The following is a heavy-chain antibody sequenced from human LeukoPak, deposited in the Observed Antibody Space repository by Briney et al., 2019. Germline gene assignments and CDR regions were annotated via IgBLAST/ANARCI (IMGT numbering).Heavy chain of an antibody. CDR3: AREGAWFGELSRDGMDV. V-gene: IGHV4-34*01. Sequence: SETLSLTCAVYGGSFSDYAWTWIRQPPGKGLEWIGEINHSGSTNYNPSLKSRVTISVDTSKNQFSLKLSSVTAADTAVYYCAREGAWFGELSRDGMDVWGKGTTVTVSS. D-gene: IGHD3-10*01. J-gene: IGHJ6*04. CDR1: GGSFSDYA. CDR2: INHSGST.